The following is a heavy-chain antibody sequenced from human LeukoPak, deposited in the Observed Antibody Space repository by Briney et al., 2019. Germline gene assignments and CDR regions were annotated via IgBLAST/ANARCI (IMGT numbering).Heavy chain of an antibody. J-gene: IGHJ4*02. V-gene: IGHV1-2*02. CDR1: GYTFTGYY. CDR2: INPNSGGT. Sequence: ASVKVSCKASGYTFTGYYMHWVRQAPGQGLEWMGWINPNSGGTNYAQKFQGRVSITADESTSTAYMELSSLRSEDTAAYYCARGMVRGVIITSEMYFDYWGQGTLVTVSS. D-gene: IGHD3-10*01. CDR3: ARGMVRGVIITSEMYFDY.